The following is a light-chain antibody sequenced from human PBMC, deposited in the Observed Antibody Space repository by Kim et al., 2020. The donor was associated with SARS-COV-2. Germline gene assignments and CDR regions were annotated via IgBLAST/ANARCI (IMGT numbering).Light chain of an antibody. Sequence: QAVVTQEPSLTVSPGGTVTLTCASSTGAVTSTYYPNWFQQKPGQAPRSLIYSTNNKHYWTPARFSGSLLGGKAALTLSGAQPEDEAEYYCLLYYGGAQVFGGGTQLTVL. V-gene: IGLV7-43*01. J-gene: IGLJ3*02. CDR1: TGAVTSTYY. CDR2: STN. CDR3: LLYYGGAQV.